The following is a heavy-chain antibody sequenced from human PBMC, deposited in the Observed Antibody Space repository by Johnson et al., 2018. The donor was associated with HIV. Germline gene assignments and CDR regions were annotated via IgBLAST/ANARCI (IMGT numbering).Heavy chain of an antibody. CDR3: TTARTYF. D-gene: IGHD2-8*01. J-gene: IGHJ3*01. CDR2: IYSGGST. Sequence: QEKLVESGGGLVQPGGSLRLSCAASGFTFSDYGMHWVRPAPGKGLEWVAVIYSGGSTYYADSVKGRFTISRDNSKNTLYLQMNSLRAEDTAVYYCTTARTYFWGQGTMVTVSS. V-gene: IGHV3-NL1*01. CDR1: GFTFSDYG.